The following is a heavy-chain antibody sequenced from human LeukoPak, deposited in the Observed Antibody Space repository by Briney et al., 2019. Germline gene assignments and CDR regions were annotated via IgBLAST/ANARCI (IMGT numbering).Heavy chain of an antibody. J-gene: IGHJ4*02. CDR1: GGSFSGYY. CDR3: ARGLQWLVRDNVYYFDY. D-gene: IGHD6-19*01. V-gene: IGHV4-34*01. Sequence: SSEALSLTCAVYGGSFSGYYWSWIRQPPGKGLEWIGEINHSGSTNYNPSLKSRVTISVDTSKNQFPLKLSSVTAADTAVYYCARGLQWLVRDNVYYFDYWGQGTLVTVSS. CDR2: INHSGST.